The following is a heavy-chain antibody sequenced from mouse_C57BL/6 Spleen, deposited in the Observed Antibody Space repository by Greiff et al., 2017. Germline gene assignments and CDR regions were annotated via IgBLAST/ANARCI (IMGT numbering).Heavy chain of an antibody. CDR1: GYTFTSYN. D-gene: IGHD1-1*01. J-gene: IGHJ3*01. CDR2: IDPGNGDT. Sequence: QVQLQQSGAELVRPGASVKMSCTASGYTFTSYNMYWVKQTPRQGLEWIGAIDPGNGDTSYNQKFKGKATLTVDKTSSTVYMQLSSLTSEDSAVYFCAGDGVAWFAYWGQGTLVTVSA. V-gene: IGHV1-12*01. CDR3: AGDGVAWFAY.